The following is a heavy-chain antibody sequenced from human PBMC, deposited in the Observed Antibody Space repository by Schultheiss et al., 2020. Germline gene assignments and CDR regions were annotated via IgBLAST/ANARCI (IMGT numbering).Heavy chain of an antibody. CDR3: AKTTDGTPHDY. J-gene: IGHJ4*02. D-gene: IGHD4-17*01. Sequence: SETLSLTCTVSGGSISSYYWSWIRQPPGKGLEWIGYIYYSGSTYYNPSLKSRVTISVDTSKNQFSLKLSSVTAADTAVYYCAKTTDGTPHDYWGQGTLVTVS. CDR1: GGSISSYY. CDR2: IYYSGST. V-gene: IGHV4-59*04.